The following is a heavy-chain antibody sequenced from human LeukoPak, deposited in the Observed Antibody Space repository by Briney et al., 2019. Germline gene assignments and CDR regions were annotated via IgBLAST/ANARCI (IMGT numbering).Heavy chain of an antibody. CDR1: GFTLSSYA. CDR3: AKGDASPVHLLTGH. J-gene: IGHJ4*02. V-gene: IGHV3-23*01. D-gene: IGHD3-9*01. Sequence: GGSLILSCAASGFTLSSYAMTWVRPAPGKGLEWVTGISGSGDDTYYADSVKGRFTVSRDNSKNTLYLQMNSLRVEDTAVYYCAKGDASPVHLLTGHWGQGTLVTVSS. CDR2: ISGSGDDT.